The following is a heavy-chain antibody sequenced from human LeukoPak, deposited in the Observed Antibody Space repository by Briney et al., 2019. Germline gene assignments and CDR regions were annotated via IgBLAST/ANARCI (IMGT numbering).Heavy chain of an antibody. J-gene: IGHJ4*02. CDR3: ARGRFGDFDY. CDR1: GGSISSYY. CDR2: IYNSGNT. Sequence: SETLSLTCTVSGGSISSYYWSWIRQPPGRGLEWIGYIYNSGNTNYNPSLKSRVTISIDTSKNQFSLKLSTVTAADTAVYYCARGRFGDFDYWGQGTLVTVSS. V-gene: IGHV4-59*01. D-gene: IGHD3-10*01.